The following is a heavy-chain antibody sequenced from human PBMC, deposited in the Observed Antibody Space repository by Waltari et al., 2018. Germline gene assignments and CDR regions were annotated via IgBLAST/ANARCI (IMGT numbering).Heavy chain of an antibody. CDR2: GTA. V-gene: IGHV1-69*05. D-gene: IGHD6-13*01. CDR3: ARVDSSSWAHWFDP. Sequence: GTANYAQKFQGRVTITTDESTSTAYMELSSLRSEDTAVYYCARVDSSSWAHWFDPWGQGTLVTVSS. J-gene: IGHJ5*02.